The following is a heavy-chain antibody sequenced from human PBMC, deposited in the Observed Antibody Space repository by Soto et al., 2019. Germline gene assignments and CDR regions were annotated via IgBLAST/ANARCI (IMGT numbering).Heavy chain of an antibody. CDR3: VRSKGGYSYGTPFDY. CDR2: ISWNSGNI. D-gene: IGHD5-18*01. J-gene: IGHJ4*02. CDR1: GFTFDDYA. Sequence: EVQLEESGGALLQRGRSLRLSCTASGFTFDDYAMHWVRQVLGKGLERVSSISWNSGNIGYADSVKGRFTTSRDNAKNSLYLQMNSLRPEDTALYYCVRSKGGYSYGTPFDYWGQGTLVTVSS. V-gene: IGHV3-9*01.